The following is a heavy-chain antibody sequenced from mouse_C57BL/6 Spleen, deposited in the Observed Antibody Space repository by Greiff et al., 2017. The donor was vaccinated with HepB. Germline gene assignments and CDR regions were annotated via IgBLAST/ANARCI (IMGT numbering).Heavy chain of an antibody. Sequence: QVQLKESGAELMKPGASVKLSCKATGYTFTGYWIEWVKQRPGHGLEWIGEILPGSGSTNYNEKFKGKATFTADTSSNTAYMQLSSLTTEDSAIYYCARYGANWEFAYWGQGTLVTVSA. D-gene: IGHD4-1*01. CDR3: ARYGANWEFAY. CDR2: ILPGSGST. J-gene: IGHJ3*01. CDR1: GYTFTGYW. V-gene: IGHV1-9*01.